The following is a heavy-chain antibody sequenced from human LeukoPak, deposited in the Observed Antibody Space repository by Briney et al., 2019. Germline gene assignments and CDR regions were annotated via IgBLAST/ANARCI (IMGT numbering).Heavy chain of an antibody. CDR2: IYYSGST. Sequence: SETLSLTCTVSGGSISSYYWSWIRQPPGKGLEWIGYIYYSGSTNYNPSLKSRVTISVDTSKNQFSLKLSSVTAADTAVYYCARHARGVDTAMVYYFDYWGQGTLVTVSS. V-gene: IGHV4-59*08. CDR3: ARHARGVDTAMVYYFDY. J-gene: IGHJ4*02. CDR1: GGSISSYY. D-gene: IGHD5-18*01.